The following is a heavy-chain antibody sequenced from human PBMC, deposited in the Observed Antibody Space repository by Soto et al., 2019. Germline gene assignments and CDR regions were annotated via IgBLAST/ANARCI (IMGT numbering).Heavy chain of an antibody. Sequence: SETLSLTCTVSGGSISSYYWSWIRQHPGKGLEWIGYIYYSGSTYYNPSLRSRVTISVDTSKNQFSLKLSSVTAADTAVYYCARWWSGSRQGFDPWGQGTLVTVSS. D-gene: IGHD3-3*01. CDR3: ARWWSGSRQGFDP. J-gene: IGHJ5*02. CDR1: GGSISSYY. V-gene: IGHV4-59*06. CDR2: IYYSGST.